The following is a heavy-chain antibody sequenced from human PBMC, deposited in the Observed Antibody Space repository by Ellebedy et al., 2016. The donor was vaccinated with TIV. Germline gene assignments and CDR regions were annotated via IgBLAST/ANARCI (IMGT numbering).Heavy chain of an antibody. CDR3: ARSHRSGTDY. J-gene: IGHJ4*02. CDR1: GDSISSSVYY. Sequence: MPSETLSLTCTVSGDSISSSVYYWGWIRQPPGKGLEWIGSFSQSGSTYYNPSLTSRVTISVDTSKNQFSLKLSSVTAADTAVYYCARSHRSGTDYWGQGTLVTVSS. D-gene: IGHD6-19*01. V-gene: IGHV4-39*01. CDR2: FSQSGST.